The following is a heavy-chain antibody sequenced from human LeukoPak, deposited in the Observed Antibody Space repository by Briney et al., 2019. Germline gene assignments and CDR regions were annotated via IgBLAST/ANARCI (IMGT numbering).Heavy chain of an antibody. Sequence: ASVKVSCKASGYTFTDYYMHWVRQAPGQGLEWMGWINPNSGGTNYAQKFQGRVTMTRDTSTSTAYMELSRLRSDDTAVYYCARDGYYDILTGYRNWFDPWGQGTLVTVSS. D-gene: IGHD3-9*01. J-gene: IGHJ5*02. CDR2: INPNSGGT. CDR3: ARDGYYDILTGYRNWFDP. V-gene: IGHV1-2*02. CDR1: GYTFTDYY.